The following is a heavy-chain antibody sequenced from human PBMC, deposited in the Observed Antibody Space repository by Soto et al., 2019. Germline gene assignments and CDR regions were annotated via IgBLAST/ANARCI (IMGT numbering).Heavy chain of an antibody. CDR2: ISHSGTT. CDR1: GGSITSNNW. CDR3: ARSPTSSWYGGGAFDI. V-gene: IGHV4-4*02. J-gene: IGHJ3*02. Sequence: QMHLQESGPGLVKPSGTLSLTCAVSGGSITSNNWWTWVRQPPGKGLEWIGEISHSGTTNYKPSLRSRVTISVDKSKKPVSLRLTPVTAADTAVFYCARSPTSSWYGGGAFDIWGQGIMVIVSS. D-gene: IGHD6-13*01.